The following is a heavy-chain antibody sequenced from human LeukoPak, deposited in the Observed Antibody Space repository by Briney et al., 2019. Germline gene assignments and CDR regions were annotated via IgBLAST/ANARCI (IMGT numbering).Heavy chain of an antibody. V-gene: IGHV1-18*01. CDR3: ARAFFVTYYDIVTGYYYFDY. Sequence: ASVKVSCKASGYTFSNYGIIWVRQAPGQGLEWMGWISAYNGNTNYAQKLQGRVTMTTVTSTSTAHMELRSLRSDDTAVYYCARAFFVTYYDIVTGYYYFDYWGQGTLVTVSS. CDR1: GYTFSNYG. CDR2: ISAYNGNT. D-gene: IGHD3-9*01. J-gene: IGHJ4*02.